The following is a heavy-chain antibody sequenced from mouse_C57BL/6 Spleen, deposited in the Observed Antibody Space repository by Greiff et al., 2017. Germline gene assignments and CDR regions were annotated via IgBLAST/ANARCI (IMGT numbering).Heavy chain of an antibody. D-gene: IGHD1-1*01. CDR2: IDPEDGET. CDR3: ARATVPRWYFDV. CDR1: GFNIKDYY. V-gene: IGHV14-2*01. J-gene: IGHJ1*03. Sequence: VQLKQSGAELVKPGASVKLSCTASGFNIKDYYMPWVKQRTEQGLEWIGRIDPEDGETKYAPKFQGKATITADTSSNTAYLQLSSLTSEDTAVXYCARATVPRWYFDVWGTGTTVTVSS.